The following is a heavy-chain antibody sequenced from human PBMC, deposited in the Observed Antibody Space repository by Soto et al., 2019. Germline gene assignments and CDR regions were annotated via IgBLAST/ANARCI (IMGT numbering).Heavy chain of an antibody. D-gene: IGHD3-10*01. CDR1: GGSISSGDYY. J-gene: IGHJ3*02. V-gene: IGHV4-30-4*01. Sequence: LTSTVSGGSISSGDYYCSLIRHPPGKGLEWIGYIYYSGSTYYSPSLKSRVTISVDTSKNQFSLKLSSVTAADTAVYYCARVAITMVRGVTKGAFDIWGQGTMVTVSS. CDR2: IYYSGST. CDR3: ARVAITMVRGVTKGAFDI.